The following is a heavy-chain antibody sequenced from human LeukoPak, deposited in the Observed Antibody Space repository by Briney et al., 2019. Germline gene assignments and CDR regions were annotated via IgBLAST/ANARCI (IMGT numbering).Heavy chain of an antibody. D-gene: IGHD3-9*01. CDR1: GFTFSSYW. J-gene: IGHJ4*02. Sequence: GGSLRLSCAASGFTFSSYWMSWVRQAPGKGLEWVANIKQDGSEKYYVDSVKGRFTISRDNAKNSLYLQMNSLRGEDTAVYYCARYYDILTGYPYFDYWGQGTLVTVSS. CDR2: IKQDGSEK. CDR3: ARYYDILTGYPYFDY. V-gene: IGHV3-7*01.